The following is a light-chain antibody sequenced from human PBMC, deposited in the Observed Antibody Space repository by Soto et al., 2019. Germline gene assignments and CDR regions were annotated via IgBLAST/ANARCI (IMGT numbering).Light chain of an antibody. CDR1: SSNIGTNI. Sequence: QSVLTQPPSASGTPGQRVTISCSGGSSNIGTNIVNWYQQLPGTAPQLLIYRNNQRPSGVPDRFSGSKSGTSASLAISGLQSEEEADYYCADWDDSLNWVFGGGTKLTVL. CDR2: RNN. V-gene: IGLV1-44*01. CDR3: ADWDDSLNWV. J-gene: IGLJ3*02.